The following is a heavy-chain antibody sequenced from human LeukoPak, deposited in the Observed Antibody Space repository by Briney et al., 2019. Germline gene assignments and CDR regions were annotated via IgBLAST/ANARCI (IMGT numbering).Heavy chain of an antibody. V-gene: IGHV3-23*01. D-gene: IGHD4-17*01. CDR1: GFTFSSYA. J-gene: IGHJ4*02. Sequence: GGSLRLSCAASGFTFSSYAMHWVRQAPGKGLEWVSAISGSGGSTYYADSVKGRFTISRDNSKNTLYLQMNSLRAEDTAVYYCAKDRGYGDYYEDFDYWGQGTLVTVSS. CDR3: AKDRGYGDYYEDFDY. CDR2: ISGSGGST.